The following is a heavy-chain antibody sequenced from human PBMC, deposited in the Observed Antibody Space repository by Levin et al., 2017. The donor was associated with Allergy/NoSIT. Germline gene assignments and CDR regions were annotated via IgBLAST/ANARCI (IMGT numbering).Heavy chain of an antibody. CDR1: GFTFSAFG. CDR3: ARDRSNSWAIDY. CDR2: INAGGDTI. D-gene: IGHD6-13*01. V-gene: IGHV3-48*02. J-gene: IGHJ4*02. Sequence: GGSLRLSCIPSGFTFSAFGMNWVRQAPGKGLEWVSYINAGGDTIYYADSLKGRFTISIDNAKQSLFLQMNSLRDEDSAIYYCARDRSNSWAIDYWGQGTLVTVSS.